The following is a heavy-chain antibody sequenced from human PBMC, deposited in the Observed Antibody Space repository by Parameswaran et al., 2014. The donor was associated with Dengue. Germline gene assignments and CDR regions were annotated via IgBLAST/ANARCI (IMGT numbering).Heavy chain of an antibody. CDR3: ARGRGDRRFRESRMDV. V-gene: IGHV4-34*01. D-gene: IGHD3-10*01. CDR2: INHSGST. Sequence: VRQAPGKGLEWIGEINHSGSTNYNPSLKSRVTISVDTSKNQFSLKLSSVTAADTAVYYCARGRGDRRFRESRMDVWGQGTTVTVSS. J-gene: IGHJ6*02.